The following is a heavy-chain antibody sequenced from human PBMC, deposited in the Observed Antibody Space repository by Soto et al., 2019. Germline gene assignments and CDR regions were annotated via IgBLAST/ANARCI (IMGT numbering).Heavy chain of an antibody. D-gene: IGHD3-10*01. Sequence: GGSLTLSCAASGFTFSNFAMTWVRQAPGEGLEWVSSISGTDDYTYYADSVKGRFTISRDNALNTLFLHMDTLRADDASVYYCARAGLRRVLLWFGEDYWFDPWGQGTLVTVSS. CDR1: GFTFSNFA. J-gene: IGHJ5*02. CDR3: ARAGLRRVLLWFGEDYWFDP. CDR2: ISGTDDYT. V-gene: IGHV3-23*01.